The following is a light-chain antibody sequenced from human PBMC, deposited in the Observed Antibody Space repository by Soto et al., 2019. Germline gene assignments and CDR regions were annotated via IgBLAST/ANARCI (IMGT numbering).Light chain of an antibody. V-gene: IGLV2-23*02. CDR3: CSFAGSSTLV. J-gene: IGLJ3*02. CDR1: SSDVGSYNL. Sequence: QSVLTQPASVSGSPGQSITISCTGTSSDVGSYNLVSWYQQHPGKAPKLMIYEVSKRPSGVSNRFSGSKSGNTASLTISGLPAEDEAYYYCCSFAGSSTLVFRRGTKLTVL. CDR2: EVS.